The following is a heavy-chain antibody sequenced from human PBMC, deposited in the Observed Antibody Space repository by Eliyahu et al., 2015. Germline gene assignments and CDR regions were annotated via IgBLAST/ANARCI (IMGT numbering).Heavy chain of an antibody. CDR2: IRSKANSYAT. Sequence: EVQLVESGGGLVQPGGSLXLSCAXSGFTFXXXAXPXVRQASGKGLEWVGRIRSKANSYATAYAASVKGRFTISRDDSKNTAYLQMNSLKTEDTAVYYCTAGGFWSGYYRGDDAFDIWGQGTMVTVSS. CDR1: GFTFXXXA. D-gene: IGHD3-3*01. J-gene: IGHJ3*02. V-gene: IGHV3-73*01. CDR3: TAGGFWSGYYRGDDAFDI.